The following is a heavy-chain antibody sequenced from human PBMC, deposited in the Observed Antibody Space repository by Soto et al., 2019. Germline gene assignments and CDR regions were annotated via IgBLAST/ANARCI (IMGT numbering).Heavy chain of an antibody. Sequence: GASVKVSCKASGGTFSSYAISWVRQAPGQGLEWMGGIIPTFGTANYAQKFQGRVTITADKSTSTAYMELSSLRSEDTAVYYCAASRYQLPQYWFDPWGQGTLVTVSS. CDR3: AASRYQLPQYWFDP. CDR2: IIPTFGTA. J-gene: IGHJ5*02. V-gene: IGHV1-69*06. CDR1: GGTFSSYA. D-gene: IGHD2-2*01.